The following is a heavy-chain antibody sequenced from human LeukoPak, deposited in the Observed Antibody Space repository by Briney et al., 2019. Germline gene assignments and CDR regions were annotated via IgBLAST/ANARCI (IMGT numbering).Heavy chain of an antibody. CDR1: SDSFSNGNYF. V-gene: IGHV4-61*02. CDR3: AREDAHDAFDV. Sequence: SETLSLTCTVSSDSFSNGNYFWAWIRQPAGKVLEWIGRIYISGSTNYKPPLKSRVTMSVDTSKKQFSLKLSSVTAADTAVYYCAREDAHDAFDVWGQGALVTVSS. J-gene: IGHJ3*01. CDR2: IYISGST.